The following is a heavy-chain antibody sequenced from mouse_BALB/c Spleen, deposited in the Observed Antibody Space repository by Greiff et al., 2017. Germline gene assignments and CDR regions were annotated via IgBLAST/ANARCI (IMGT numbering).Heavy chain of an antibody. CDR2: ISSGGSYT. CDR1: GFTFSSYT. J-gene: IGHJ3*01. CDR3: TREEQVFAY. V-gene: IGHV5-6-4*01. Sequence: EVQLVESGGGLVKPGGSLKLSCAASGFTFSSYTMSWVRQTPEKRLEWVATISSGGSYTYYPDSVKGRFTISRDNAKNTLYLQMSSLKSEDTAMYYCTREEQVFAYWGQGTLVTVSA.